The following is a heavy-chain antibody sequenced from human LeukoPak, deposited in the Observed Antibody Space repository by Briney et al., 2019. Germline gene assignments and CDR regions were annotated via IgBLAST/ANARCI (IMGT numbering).Heavy chain of an antibody. Sequence: ASVKVSCKASGYTFNTYGISWVRQAPGQGLEWMGWISTYNGDTSYVQNLQGRVTMTTDTSTSTAYMELMSLRSDDTAVYYCARVGGDWFDPWGQGTLVTVSS. D-gene: IGHD3-16*01. V-gene: IGHV1-18*01. J-gene: IGHJ5*02. CDR2: ISTYNGDT. CDR1: GYTFNTYG. CDR3: ARVGGDWFDP.